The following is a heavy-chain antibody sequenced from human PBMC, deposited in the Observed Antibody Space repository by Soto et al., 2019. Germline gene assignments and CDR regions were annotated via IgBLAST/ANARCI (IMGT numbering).Heavy chain of an antibody. J-gene: IGHJ3*02. D-gene: IGHD6-13*01. CDR3: ATPISSWGTLRALDAFDI. V-gene: IGHV3-23*01. CDR2: ISGGGGST. CDR1: GLTFSSYA. Sequence: PGGSLRLSCAASGLTFSSYAMNWVRQAPGKGLEWVSGISGGGGSTYYADSVKGRFTVSRDNSKNTLYLQMNSLRAEDTAVYYCATPISSWGTLRALDAFDIWGQGTMVTVSS.